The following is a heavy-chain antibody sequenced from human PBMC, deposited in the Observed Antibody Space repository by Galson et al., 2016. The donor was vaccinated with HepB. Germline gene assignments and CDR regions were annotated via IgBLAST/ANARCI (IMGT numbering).Heavy chain of an antibody. D-gene: IGHD7-27*01. V-gene: IGHV4-39*01. CDR1: GGSIGSRAFY. CDR3: LGPLQTGAPGSY. CDR2: IYYDGST. J-gene: IGHJ4*02. Sequence: SETLSLTCSVSGGSIGSRAFYWGWVRQPPGKGLDWLGSIYYDGSTYYNASLKSRVIMSVDTSKNQFSLRLTYVTVADTAVYYCLGPLQTGAPGSYWGQGILVAVSS.